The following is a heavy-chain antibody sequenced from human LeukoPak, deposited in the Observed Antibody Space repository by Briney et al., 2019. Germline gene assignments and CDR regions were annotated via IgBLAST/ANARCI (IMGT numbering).Heavy chain of an antibody. CDR2: IYYSGST. Sequence: WIRQPPGKGLGWIGSIYYSGSTYYNPSLKSRVTISVDTSKNQFSLKLSSVTAADTAVYYCARHGNSGRNYFDYWGQGTLVTVSS. CDR3: ARHGNSGRNYFDY. J-gene: IGHJ4*02. D-gene: IGHD1-26*01. V-gene: IGHV4-39*01.